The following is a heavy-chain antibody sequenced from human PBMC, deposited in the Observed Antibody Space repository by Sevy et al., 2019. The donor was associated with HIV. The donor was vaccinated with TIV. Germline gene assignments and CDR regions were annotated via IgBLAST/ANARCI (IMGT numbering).Heavy chain of an antibody. Sequence: GGSLRLSCAASGFSYSSYGMHWVRQAPGKGLEWVAYIQYDGSNKDYADSMKGRFTISRDNSKNTLDLQMNSLRVEDTAVYYCGKEGGGEGGDHWGQGTLVTVSS. D-gene: IGHD2-21*01. J-gene: IGHJ4*02. V-gene: IGHV3-30*02. CDR3: GKEGGGEGGDH. CDR1: GFSYSSYG. CDR2: IQYDGSNK.